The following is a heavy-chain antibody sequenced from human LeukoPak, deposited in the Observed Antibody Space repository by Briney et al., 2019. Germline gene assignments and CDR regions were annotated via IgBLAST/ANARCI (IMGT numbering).Heavy chain of an antibody. J-gene: IGHJ5*02. Sequence: ASVKVSRKASGYTFTSYGISWVRQAPGQGLEWMGWISAYNGNTNYAQKLQGRVTMTTDASTNTAYMELRSLRSDDTAVYYCARDKSVYYDSSGSPAWGQGTLVTVSS. CDR2: ISAYNGNT. CDR1: GYTFTSYG. D-gene: IGHD3-22*01. V-gene: IGHV1-18*01. CDR3: ARDKSVYYDSSGSPA.